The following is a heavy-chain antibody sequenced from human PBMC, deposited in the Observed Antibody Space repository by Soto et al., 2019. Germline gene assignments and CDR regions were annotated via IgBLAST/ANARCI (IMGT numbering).Heavy chain of an antibody. CDR2: MSYDGSNE. D-gene: IGHD6-25*01. CDR3: AKVGGHNFDY. J-gene: IGHJ4*02. CDR1: GFTFSHYA. V-gene: IGHV3-30*18. Sequence: QVQLVESGGGVVQPGRSLRLSCAASGFTFSHYAMHWVRQAPGKGLEWVALMSYDGSNEYYADSVKGRFTISRDNSKNTMYLQMNSLRAEDTDVYDCAKVGGHNFDYWGQGTLVTVSS.